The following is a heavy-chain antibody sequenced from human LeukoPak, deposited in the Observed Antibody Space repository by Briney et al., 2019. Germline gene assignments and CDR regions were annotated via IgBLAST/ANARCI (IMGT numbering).Heavy chain of an antibody. Sequence: GASVTVSCKASGGTFSSYAISWVRQAPGQGLEWMGRIIPILGIANYAQKFQGRVTITADKSTSTAYMELSSLRSEDTAVYYCARDRGPGYSSSSPFDYWGQGTLVTVSS. CDR2: IIPILGIA. D-gene: IGHD6-6*01. V-gene: IGHV1-69*04. CDR1: GGTFSSYA. J-gene: IGHJ4*02. CDR3: ARDRGPGYSSSSPFDY.